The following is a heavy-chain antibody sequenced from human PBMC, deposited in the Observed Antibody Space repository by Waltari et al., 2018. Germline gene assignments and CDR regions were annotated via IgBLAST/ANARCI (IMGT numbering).Heavy chain of an antibody. D-gene: IGHD6-13*01. CDR2: ISSSSSTI. Sequence: EVQLVESGGGSVQPGGSLRLSCAASGFNFDHYVMNWVRQAPGKGLECVSYISSSSSTIYYADSVKGRFTISRDNAKNSLYLQMNSLRAEDTAVYYCARDEEQQLRNYWYFDLWGRGTLVTVSS. J-gene: IGHJ2*01. CDR1: GFNFDHYV. V-gene: IGHV3-48*04. CDR3: ARDEEQQLRNYWYFDL.